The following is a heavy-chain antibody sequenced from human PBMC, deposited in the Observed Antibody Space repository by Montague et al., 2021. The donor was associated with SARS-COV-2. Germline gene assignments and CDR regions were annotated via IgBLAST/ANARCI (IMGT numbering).Heavy chain of an antibody. D-gene: IGHD3/OR15-3a*01. J-gene: IGHJ4*02. CDR1: GDSIMTTNW. Sequence: SETWSLTCAVSGDSIMTTNWWSWVRQPPGKGLEWIGEIYQSGSTNYNPSLKSRVTMSIDKSKNQFSLELNSVTAADTALYYCVRAGGLDNRPPVWGQGALVIVSS. V-gene: IGHV4-4*02. CDR3: VRAGGLDNRPPV. CDR2: IYQSGST.